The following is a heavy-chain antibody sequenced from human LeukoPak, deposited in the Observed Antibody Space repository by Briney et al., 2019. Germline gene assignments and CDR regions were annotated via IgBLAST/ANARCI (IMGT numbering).Heavy chain of an antibody. Sequence: GSSVKVSCKASGGTFSSYAISWVRQAPGQGLEWVGGIIPIFGTANYAQKFQGRVTITTDESTSTAYMELSSLRPEDTAVYYCARGGRGYYYDSSGYYPAPFDYWGQGTLVTVSS. V-gene: IGHV1-69*05. CDR2: IIPIFGTA. CDR3: ARGGRGYYYDSSGYYPAPFDY. J-gene: IGHJ4*02. D-gene: IGHD3-22*01. CDR1: GGTFSSYA.